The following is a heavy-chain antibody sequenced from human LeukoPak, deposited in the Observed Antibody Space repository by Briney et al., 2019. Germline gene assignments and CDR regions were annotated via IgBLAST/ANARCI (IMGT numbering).Heavy chain of an antibody. CDR1: GFTFSSYD. CDR3: GREVARGWFDP. J-gene: IGHJ5*02. D-gene: IGHD5-12*01. Sequence: GGSLRLSCAASGFTFSSYDMHWVRQATGKGLEWVSAIGTAGDTYYPGSVKGRFTISRENAKNSLYLQMNSLRAGDTAVYYCGREVARGWFDPWGQGTLVTVSS. CDR2: IGTAGDT. V-gene: IGHV3-13*01.